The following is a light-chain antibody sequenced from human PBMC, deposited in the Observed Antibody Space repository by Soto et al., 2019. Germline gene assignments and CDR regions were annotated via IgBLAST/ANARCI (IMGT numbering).Light chain of an antibody. CDR2: GAS. J-gene: IGKJ2*01. Sequence: IVMTQSPVTLSVSPGERATLSCRASQGVHSNLAWYQQKPGQAPRLLIYGASTRATDIPARFSGSGSGTEFTLTISSLQSEDLALYYCQQYNNWPQTFGQGTKLEIK. CDR1: QGVHSN. CDR3: QQYNNWPQT. V-gene: IGKV3-15*01.